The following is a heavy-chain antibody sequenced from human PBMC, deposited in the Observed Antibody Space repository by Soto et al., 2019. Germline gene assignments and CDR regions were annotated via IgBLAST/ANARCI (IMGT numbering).Heavy chain of an antibody. J-gene: IGHJ6*02. CDR1: GGTFSSYA. CDR3: ARGLRSVSGSYAQGYYYYGMDV. V-gene: IGHV1-69*13. Sequence: GASVKVSCKASGGTFSSYAISWVRQAPGQGLEWMGEIIHIFGTANYAQKFQGRVTITADESTSSAYMELSSLRSEDTAVYYCARGLRSVSGSYAQGYYYYGMDVWGQGTTVTVSS. D-gene: IGHD3-16*01. CDR2: IIHIFGTA.